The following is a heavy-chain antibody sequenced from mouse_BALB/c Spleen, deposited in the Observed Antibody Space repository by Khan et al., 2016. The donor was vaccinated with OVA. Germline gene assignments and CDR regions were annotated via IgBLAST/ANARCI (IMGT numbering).Heavy chain of an antibody. Sequence: VQLKESGPGLVKPSQSLSLTCTVTGYSITSDYAWNWIRQFPGNKLEWMGYISSSGSTNYNPALNSRISFTRDTSKNQFFLQLNSVTTEDTATYYCARDGSRYNYAMDYWGQGTSVTVSS. CDR1: GYSITSDYA. J-gene: IGHJ4*01. V-gene: IGHV3-2*02. D-gene: IGHD2-3*01. CDR2: ISSSGST. CDR3: ARDGSRYNYAMDY.